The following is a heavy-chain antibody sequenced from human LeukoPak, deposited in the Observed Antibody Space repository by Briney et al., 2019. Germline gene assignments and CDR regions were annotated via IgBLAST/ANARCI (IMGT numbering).Heavy chain of an antibody. Sequence: GGSLRLSCAASGFTFSSYAMHWVRQAPGKGLEWVAVISYDGSNKYYADSVKGRFTISRDNSKNTLYLQMNSLRAEDTAVYYCARDFPYCSGGSCWGYFDYWGQGTLVTVS. D-gene: IGHD2-15*01. J-gene: IGHJ4*02. CDR3: ARDFPYCSGGSCWGYFDY. CDR1: GFTFSSYA. CDR2: ISYDGSNK. V-gene: IGHV3-30*04.